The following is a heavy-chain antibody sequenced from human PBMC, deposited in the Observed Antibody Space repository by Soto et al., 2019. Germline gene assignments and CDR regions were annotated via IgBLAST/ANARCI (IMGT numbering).Heavy chain of an antibody. Sequence: PSETLSLTCTVSGGSISSYYWSWIRQPPGKGLELIGYIYYSGSTYYNPSLKSRVTISVDTSKNQFSLKLSSVTAADTAVYYCARSVTPWGQGTLVTVSS. J-gene: IGHJ5*02. CDR1: GGSISSYY. CDR2: IYYSGST. V-gene: IGHV4-59*06. CDR3: ARSVTP. D-gene: IGHD3-10*01.